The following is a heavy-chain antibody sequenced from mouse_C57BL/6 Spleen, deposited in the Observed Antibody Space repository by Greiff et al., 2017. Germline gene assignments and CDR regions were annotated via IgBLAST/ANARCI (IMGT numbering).Heavy chain of an antibody. Sequence: QVQLQQSGAELVMPGASVKLSCKASGYTFTSYWMHWVKQRPGQGLEWIGEIDPSDSYTNYNQKFKGKSTLTVDKSSSTAYMQLSSLTSEDSAVYYCARYYSNDYYAMDYWGQGTSVTVSS. J-gene: IGHJ4*01. V-gene: IGHV1-69*01. CDR1: GYTFTSYW. CDR3: ARYYSNDYYAMDY. D-gene: IGHD2-5*01. CDR2: IDPSDSYT.